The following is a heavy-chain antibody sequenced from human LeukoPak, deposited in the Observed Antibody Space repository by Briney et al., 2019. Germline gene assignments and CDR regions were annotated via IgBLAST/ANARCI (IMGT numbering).Heavy chain of an antibody. CDR2: ISHSGST. D-gene: IGHD6-19*01. J-gene: IGHJ3*02. CDR3: ARSVVAGGTDAFHI. CDR1: GYSISSGYY. V-gene: IGHV4-38-2*01. Sequence: SETLSLTCAVSGYSISSGYYWGWIRQPPGKGLEWMGSISHSGSTYYSPPLKSRLTRSIDPTQNQFSLKLSSATAADTPVYYCARSVVAGGTDAFHIWGPGTMVTVSS.